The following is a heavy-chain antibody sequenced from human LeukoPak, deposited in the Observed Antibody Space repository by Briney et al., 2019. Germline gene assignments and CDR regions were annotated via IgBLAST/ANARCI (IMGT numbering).Heavy chain of an antibody. CDR2: IYHSGST. V-gene: IGHV4-4*02. Sequence: SSETPSLTCAVSGDSISSSNWWSWVRQPPGKGLEWIGEIYHSGSTNYNPSLKSRVTISVDKSKNQFSLKLSSVTAADTAVYYCARGGKIAVAGEGAFDIWGQGTMVTVSS. J-gene: IGHJ3*02. D-gene: IGHD6-19*01. CDR3: ARGGKIAVAGEGAFDI. CDR1: GDSISSSNW.